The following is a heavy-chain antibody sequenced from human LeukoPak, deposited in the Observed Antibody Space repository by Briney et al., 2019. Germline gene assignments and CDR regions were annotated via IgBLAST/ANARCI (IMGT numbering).Heavy chain of an antibody. CDR1: GGSFSGYY. CDR3: ARLPAARPRIAVAGRTSTGVDY. Sequence: PSETLSLTCAVYGGSFSGYYWSWIRQPPGKGLEWIGEINHSGSTNYNPSLKSRVTISVDTSKNQFSLKLSSVTAADTAVYYCARLPAARPRIAVAGRTSTGVDYWGQGTLVTVSS. V-gene: IGHV4-34*01. D-gene: IGHD6-19*01. CDR2: INHSGST. J-gene: IGHJ4*02.